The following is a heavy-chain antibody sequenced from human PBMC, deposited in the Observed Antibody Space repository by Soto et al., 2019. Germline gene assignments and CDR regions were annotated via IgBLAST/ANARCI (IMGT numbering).Heavy chain of an antibody. CDR3: ARWSYLDY. J-gene: IGHJ4*02. CDR2: ISGSDGKT. D-gene: IGHD3-3*01. Sequence: PGGSLRLSCAASGFSFGSYALSWVRQAPGKGLEWVSTISGSDGKTFYADSVKGWFSISRDTSQNTLYLQMNSLRADDTAIYYCARWSYLDYRGQGTRVPVSS. V-gene: IGHV3-23*01. CDR1: GFSFGSYA.